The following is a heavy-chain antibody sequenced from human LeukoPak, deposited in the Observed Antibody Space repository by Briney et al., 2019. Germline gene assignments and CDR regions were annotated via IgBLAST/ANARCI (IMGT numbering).Heavy chain of an antibody. V-gene: IGHV3-53*01. CDR2: MCSDNT. Sequence: GGSLRLSCTVSGFTVSSNSMSWVRQAQGKGLEWVSFMCSDNTHYSDSVKGRFTISRDNSKNTLYLQMNSLRAEDTAVYYRARAGGGSSELTSGVGDDYWGQGTLVTVSS. D-gene: IGHD2-15*01. CDR3: ARAGGGSSELTSGVGDDY. CDR1: GFTVSSNS. J-gene: IGHJ4*02.